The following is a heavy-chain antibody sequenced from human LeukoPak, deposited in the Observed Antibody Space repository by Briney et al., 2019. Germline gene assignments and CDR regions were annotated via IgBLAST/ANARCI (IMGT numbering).Heavy chain of an antibody. Sequence: PGESLRLSCAASGFTFSDYYMSWIRQAPGKGLEWVSYISSSGSTIYYADSVKGRFTISRDNAKNSLYLQMNSLRAEDTAVYYCARAGSSSWYVQDYWGQGTLVTVSS. V-gene: IGHV3-11*01. CDR1: GFTFSDYY. CDR2: ISSSGSTI. J-gene: IGHJ4*02. D-gene: IGHD6-13*01. CDR3: ARAGSSSWYVQDY.